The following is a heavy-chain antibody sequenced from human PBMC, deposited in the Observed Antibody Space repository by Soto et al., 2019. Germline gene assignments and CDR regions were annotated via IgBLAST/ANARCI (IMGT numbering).Heavy chain of an antibody. Sequence: ASVKVSCKASGYTFTSYGISWVRQAPGQGLEWMGWISAYNGNTNYAQKLQGRVTMTTDTSTSTAYMELRSLRSDDTAVYYCARGGGSGSYHYYYYYGVDVWGQGTTVTVSS. CDR3: ARGGGSGSYHYYYYYGVDV. J-gene: IGHJ6*02. CDR2: ISAYNGNT. V-gene: IGHV1-18*01. CDR1: GYTFTSYG. D-gene: IGHD3-10*01.